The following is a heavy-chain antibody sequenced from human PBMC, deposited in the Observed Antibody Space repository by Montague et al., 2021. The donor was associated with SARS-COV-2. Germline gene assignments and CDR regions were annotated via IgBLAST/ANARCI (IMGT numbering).Heavy chain of an antibody. CDR2: TYYRSKWYN. CDR3: ARKALVTGTFDL. V-gene: IGHV6-1*01. J-gene: IGHJ3*01. CDR1: GDSVSSTTAA. D-gene: IGHD2-21*02. Sequence: CAISGDSVSSTTAAWNWIRQSPSRGLEWLGRTYYRSKWYNEYPVSVKSRVSINAETSKNQFSLQLNSVSPEVTAVYYCARKALVTGTFDLWGQGTVVTVSS.